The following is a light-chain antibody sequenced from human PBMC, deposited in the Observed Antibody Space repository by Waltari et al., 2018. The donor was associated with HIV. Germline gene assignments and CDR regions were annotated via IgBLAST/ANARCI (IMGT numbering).Light chain of an antibody. Sequence: DIVMTQSPDSLAVSLGERATINCKSSQSVLSNSNNKNYLAWYQQKSGQSPKLLIYWASTRESGVPDRFSGSGSGTEFSLSISSLQAEDVAVYYCQQYYSTPLTFGGGTKVEIK. CDR1: QSVLSNSNNKNY. CDR2: WAS. V-gene: IGKV4-1*01. J-gene: IGKJ4*01. CDR3: QQYYSTPLT.